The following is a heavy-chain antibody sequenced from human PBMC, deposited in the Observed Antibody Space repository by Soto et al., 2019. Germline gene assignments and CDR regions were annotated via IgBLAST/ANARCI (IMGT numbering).Heavy chain of an antibody. CDR1: GFTFSSYA. CDR2: ISGTGGTT. V-gene: IGHV3-23*01. CDR3: AKADYYYGMEV. Sequence: GGSLRLSCAASGFTFSSYAMNWVRQAPGKGLEWVSGISGTGGTTYYADSVKGRFTISRDNSKNTLYLQMNSLRAEDTAVYYCAKADYYYGMEVWGQGTTVTVSS. J-gene: IGHJ6*02.